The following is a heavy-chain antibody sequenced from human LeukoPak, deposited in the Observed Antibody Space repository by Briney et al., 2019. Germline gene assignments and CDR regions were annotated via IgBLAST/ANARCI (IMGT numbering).Heavy chain of an antibody. CDR1: GFTFSSYS. J-gene: IGHJ4*02. CDR3: ARDRGWLQFDY. D-gene: IGHD5-24*01. V-gene: IGHV3-7*04. Sequence: GGSLRLSCAASGFTFSSYSMTWVRQAPGKGLEWVANIREDGSDKYYVDSVRGRFTVSRDNAKNSLYLQMNSLGAEDTAVYYCARDRGWLQFDYWGQGTLVTVSS. CDR2: IREDGSDK.